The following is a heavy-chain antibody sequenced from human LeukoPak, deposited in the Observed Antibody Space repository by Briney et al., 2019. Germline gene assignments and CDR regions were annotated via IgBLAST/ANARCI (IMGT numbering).Heavy chain of an antibody. V-gene: IGHV3-30*02. D-gene: IGHD1-14*01. J-gene: IGHJ4*02. CDR2: IWPDGSKT. CDR1: GFTFSRYA. CDR3: AKISSSSEPDFDY. Sequence: GGSLRLSCAASGFTFSRYAIHWVRQAPGKGLEWVAFIWPDGSKTYYADSVRGRFTISRDNSKNTLHLEMNTVRAEDTALYYCAKISSSSEPDFDYWGQGTLVTVS.